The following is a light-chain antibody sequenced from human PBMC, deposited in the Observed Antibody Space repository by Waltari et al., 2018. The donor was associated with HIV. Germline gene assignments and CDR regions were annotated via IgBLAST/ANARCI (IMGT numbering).Light chain of an antibody. CDR3: QQSYSVSPT. Sequence: DIQMTQSPSSLSASIGDRVTITCRASQSISTYLNWYQQKPGKAPKLLIYAASNLQSGVPSRFSGSGSGTDFTLTVVSLQPEDFAACYCQQSYSVSPTFGGGTKVEIK. J-gene: IGKJ4*01. CDR1: QSISTY. CDR2: AAS. V-gene: IGKV1-39*01.